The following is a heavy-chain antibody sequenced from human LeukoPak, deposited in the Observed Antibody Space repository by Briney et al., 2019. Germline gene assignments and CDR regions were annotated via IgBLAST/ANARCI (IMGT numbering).Heavy chain of an antibody. V-gene: IGHV4-59*01. CDR3: ARATYGSGSYYKGYYYYYYMDV. J-gene: IGHJ6*03. CDR1: AGSISSYY. Sequence: SETLPLTCTVSAGSISSYYWSWIRQPPGKGLEWIGYIYYSGSTTYNPSLKSRVTISVDTSKNQFSLKLSSVTAADTAVYYCARATYGSGSYYKGYYYYYYMDVWGKGTTVTVSS. D-gene: IGHD3-10*01. CDR2: IYYSGST.